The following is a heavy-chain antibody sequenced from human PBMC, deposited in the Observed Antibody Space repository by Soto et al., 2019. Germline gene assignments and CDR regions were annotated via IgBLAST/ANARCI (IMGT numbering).Heavy chain of an antibody. CDR1: GYTFTSYD. V-gene: IGHV1-8*01. D-gene: IGHD3-3*01. CDR2: MNPNSGNT. CDR3: ASGDSDFWSGYSRTYYYYGMDV. J-gene: IGHJ6*02. Sequence: QVQLVQSGAEVKKPGASVKVSCKASGYTFTSYDINWVRQATGQGLEWMGWMNPNSGNTGYAQKFQGRVTMTRNNSTNTAYIELCSVRTEDRAVYYCASGDSDFWSGYSRTYYYYGMDVWGQGTTVTVSS.